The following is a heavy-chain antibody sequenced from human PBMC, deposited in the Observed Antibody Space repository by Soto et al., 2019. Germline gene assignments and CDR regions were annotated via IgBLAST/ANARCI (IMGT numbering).Heavy chain of an antibody. CDR2: INTYYGNT. D-gene: IGHD5-12*01. Sequence: ASVKVSCKASGYTYTKYGISWVRQAPGQGLEWMGWINTYYGNTNYAQKFQGWVTMTRDTSISTAYMELSRLRSDDTAVYYCAREGYSGYDYQYNWFDPWGQGTLVTVSS. CDR1: GYTYTKYG. J-gene: IGHJ5*02. V-gene: IGHV1-18*01. CDR3: AREGYSGYDYQYNWFDP.